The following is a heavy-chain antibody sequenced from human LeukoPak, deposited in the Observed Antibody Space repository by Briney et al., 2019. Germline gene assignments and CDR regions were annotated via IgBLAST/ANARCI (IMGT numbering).Heavy chain of an antibody. CDR1: GSTFSNHA. CDR3: AKGAWGGGDCCPFDY. J-gene: IGHJ4*02. CDR2: ISGSGDST. Sequence: GGSLRLSCAASGSTFSNHAMDWVRRAPGKGLEWVSDISGSGDSTYYADSVKGRFTISRDNSKNTLYLQMNSLRAEDTAVYYCAKGAWGGGDCCPFDYWGQGILVTVSS. V-gene: IGHV3-23*01. D-gene: IGHD2-21*01.